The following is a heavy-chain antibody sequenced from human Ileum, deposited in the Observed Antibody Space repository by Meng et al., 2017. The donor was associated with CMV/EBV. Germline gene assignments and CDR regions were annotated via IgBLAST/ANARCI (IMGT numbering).Heavy chain of an antibody. V-gene: IGHV4-30-4*08. J-gene: IGHJ5*02. CDR2: IFFSGNT. D-gene: IGHD6-13*01. Sequence: VQLQESGPAGVMSSQPLYLSCTVYGASISSGDYYWSWIRQPAGKGLEWIGYIFFSGNTYYNPSLNNRVIISIDTPRNQFSLKVDSVTAADTAVYYCARFRIAALGNLFDPWGHGTLVTVSS. CDR3: ARFRIAALGNLFDP. CDR1: GASISSGDYY.